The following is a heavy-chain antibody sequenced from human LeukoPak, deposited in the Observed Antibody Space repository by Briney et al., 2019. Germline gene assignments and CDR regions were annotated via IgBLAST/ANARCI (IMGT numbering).Heavy chain of an antibody. J-gene: IGHJ4*02. CDR1: GGSFSGYY. Sequence: PSETLSLTCAVYGGSFSGYYWSWIRQPPGKGLEWIGEINHSGSTNYNPSLKSRVTISVDTSKNQFSLKLRSVTAADTAVYYCARGSSGSTKRYYFDSWGRGALVTVPS. CDR2: INHSGST. V-gene: IGHV4-34*01. D-gene: IGHD6-19*01. CDR3: ARGSSGSTKRYYFDS.